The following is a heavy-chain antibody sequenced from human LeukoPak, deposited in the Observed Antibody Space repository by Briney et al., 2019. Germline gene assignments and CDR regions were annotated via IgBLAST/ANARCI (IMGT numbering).Heavy chain of an antibody. V-gene: IGHV3-74*01. CDR3: VRDFRSADY. CDR1: GFTFSTYC. J-gene: IGHJ4*02. CDR2: ICPDGTVT. Sequence: GGSLRLSCAASGFTFSTYCMHWVRQAPGKGPMWVSRICPDGTVTNYADSVKARFIISRDNARNTVYLQMNSLRVEDTAVYYCVRDFRSADYWGQGTQVTVSS.